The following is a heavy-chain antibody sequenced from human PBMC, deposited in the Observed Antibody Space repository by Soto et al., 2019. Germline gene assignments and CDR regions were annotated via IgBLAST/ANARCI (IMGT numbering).Heavy chain of an antibody. J-gene: IGHJ4*02. D-gene: IGHD5-12*01. CDR1: GFTFSSYA. CDR3: ARRPGDGYTSLDY. Sequence: ALRLSCAASGFTFSSYAMHWVRQAPGKGLEWVAVISYDGSNKYYADSVKGRFTISRDNSKNTLYLQMNSLRAEDTAVYYCARRPGDGYTSLDYWGQGTLVTV. CDR2: ISYDGSNK. V-gene: IGHV3-30-3*01.